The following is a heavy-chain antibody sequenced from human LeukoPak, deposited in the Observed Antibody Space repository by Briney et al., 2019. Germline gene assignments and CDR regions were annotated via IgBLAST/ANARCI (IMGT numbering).Heavy chain of an antibody. Sequence: PSQTLSLTCTVSGGSISSGDYYWSWIRQPPGKGLEWIGYIYYSGSTYYNPSLKSRVTISVDTSKNQFSLKLSSVTAADTAVYYCARFAIGSTMYNWFDPWGQGTLVTVSS. J-gene: IGHJ5*02. CDR2: IYYSGST. V-gene: IGHV4-30-4*01. CDR1: GGSISSGDYY. CDR3: ARFAIGSTMYNWFDP. D-gene: IGHD2-2*01.